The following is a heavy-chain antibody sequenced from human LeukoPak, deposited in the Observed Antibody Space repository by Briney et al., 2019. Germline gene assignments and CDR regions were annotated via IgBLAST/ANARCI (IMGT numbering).Heavy chain of an antibody. CDR3: ARQPYDILTGYHYFDY. D-gene: IGHD3-9*01. V-gene: IGHV3-11*04. CDR1: GFTFSDFY. Sequence: PGGYLRLSCAASGFTFSDFYMSWIRQTPGKGLEWVSYISGSGSIIYYADSVKGRFTFSRDNAENSLYLQMNSLRAEDTAIYYCARQPYDILTGYHYFDYWGQGTLVTVSS. CDR2: ISGSGSII. J-gene: IGHJ4*02.